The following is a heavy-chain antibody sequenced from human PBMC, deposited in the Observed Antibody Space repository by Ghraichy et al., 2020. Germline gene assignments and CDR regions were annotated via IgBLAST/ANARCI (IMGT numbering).Heavy chain of an antibody. Sequence: GGSLRLSCAASGFTFYTFSFNWVRQAPGKGLGWVAYISTSSSTIYYADSVKGRFTISRDNAKNSLYLQMHSLRDEDTAVYYCARGLVEMASGGYWGQGTLVTASS. CDR3: ARGLVEMASGGY. V-gene: IGHV3-48*02. CDR2: ISTSSSTI. D-gene: IGHD5-24*01. CDR1: GFTFYTFS. J-gene: IGHJ4*02.